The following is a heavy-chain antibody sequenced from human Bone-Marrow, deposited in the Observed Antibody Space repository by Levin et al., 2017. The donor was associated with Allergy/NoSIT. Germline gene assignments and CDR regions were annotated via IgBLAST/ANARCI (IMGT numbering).Heavy chain of an antibody. J-gene: IGHJ4*02. CDR1: GGTFSAYS. D-gene: IGHD3-3*01. CDR3: ATESGQEFDF. Sequence: GASVKVSCKASGGTFSAYSVGWVRQAPGQGLEWMGRVIPLVGTANYAQKFQDRVSITADEATGTAYMELSNLRSEDTAMYYCATESGQEFDFWGQGTLVTVSS. V-gene: IGHV1-69*11. CDR2: VIPLVGTA.